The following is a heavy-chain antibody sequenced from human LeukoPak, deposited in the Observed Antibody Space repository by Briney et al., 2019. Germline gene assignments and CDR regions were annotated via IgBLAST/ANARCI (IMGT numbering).Heavy chain of an antibody. CDR3: ARVAYPYYDFWSGYAFDI. D-gene: IGHD3-3*01. CDR2: INPNSGGT. CDR1: GYIFTGYY. J-gene: IGHJ3*02. Sequence: ASVKVSCKASGYIFTGYYMHWMRQAPGQGLEWMGWINPNSGGTNYAQKFQGRVTMTRDTSISTAYMELSRLRSDDTAVYYCARVAYPYYDFWSGYAFDIWGQGTTVTVSS. V-gene: IGHV1-2*02.